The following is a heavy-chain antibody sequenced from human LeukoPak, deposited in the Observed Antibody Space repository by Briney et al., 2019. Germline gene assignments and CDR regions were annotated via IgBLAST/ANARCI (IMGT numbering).Heavy chain of an antibody. CDR1: GFTFSSYG. J-gene: IGHJ4*02. CDR3: AKDLEDISYYFDY. V-gene: IGHV3-30*02. D-gene: IGHD3-3*01. CDR2: IRYDGSNK. Sequence: PGGSLRLSCAASGFTFSSYGVHWVRQAPGKGLEWVAFIRYDGSNKYYADSVKGRFTISRDNSKNTLYLQMNSLRAEDTAVYYCAKDLEDISYYFDYWGQGTLVTVSS.